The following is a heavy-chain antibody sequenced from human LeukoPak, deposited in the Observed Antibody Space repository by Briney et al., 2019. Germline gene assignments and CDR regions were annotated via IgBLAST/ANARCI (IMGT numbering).Heavy chain of an antibody. D-gene: IGHD3-10*01. CDR3: ARDSRDSGSYYPGYGMDV. J-gene: IGHJ6*02. CDR2: ISAYNGDT. Sequence: ASVKVSCKASGYTFTNYGINWVRQAPGQGLEWVGWISAYNGDTKFAQRLQDRVTMTADTSTSTAYMELRSLRSDDTAIYYCARDSRDSGSYYPGYGMDVWGQGTTVTVSS. V-gene: IGHV1-18*01. CDR1: GYTFTNYG.